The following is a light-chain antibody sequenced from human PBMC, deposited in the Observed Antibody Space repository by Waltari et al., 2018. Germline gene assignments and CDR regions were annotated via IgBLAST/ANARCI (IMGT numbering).Light chain of an antibody. CDR2: DAS. CDR1: QSIATN. V-gene: IGKV3-15*01. J-gene: IGKJ5*01. CDR3: QQYNRWPPIT. Sequence: EVVMTQSPATLSVSPGEIASLSCRASQSIATNLAWYQQKPGQAPRLLVHDASTRAPSIPARFRGSGSGTEFTLTISSLQSEDSAVYYCQQYNRWPPITFGQGTRLEIK.